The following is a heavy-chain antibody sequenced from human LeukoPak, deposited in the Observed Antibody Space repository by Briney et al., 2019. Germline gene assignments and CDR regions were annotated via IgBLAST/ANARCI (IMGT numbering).Heavy chain of an antibody. CDR1: GGSISSGDYY. D-gene: IGHD5-12*01. V-gene: IGHV4-30-4*01. CDR3: AREEHSGWTDWYFDL. CDR2: IYYSGST. J-gene: IGHJ2*01. Sequence: SETLSLTCTVSGGSISSGDYYWSWIRQPPGKGLEWIGYIYYSGSTYYNPSLKSRVTISVDTSKNQFSLKLSSVTAADTAVYYCAREEHSGWTDWYFDLWGRGTLVTVSS.